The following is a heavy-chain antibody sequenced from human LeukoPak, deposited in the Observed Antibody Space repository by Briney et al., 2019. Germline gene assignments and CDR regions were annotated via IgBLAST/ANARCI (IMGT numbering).Heavy chain of an antibody. J-gene: IGHJ4*02. Sequence: AGPVKVSCKASGYTFTGYYMHWVRQAPGQGLEWMGWINPNSGGTNYAQKFQGRVTMTRDTSISTAYMELSRLRSDDTAVYYRARDPSTATFDYWGQGTLVTVSS. CDR3: ARDPSTATFDY. CDR2: INPNSGGT. V-gene: IGHV1-2*02. CDR1: GYTFTGYY. D-gene: IGHD4-17*01.